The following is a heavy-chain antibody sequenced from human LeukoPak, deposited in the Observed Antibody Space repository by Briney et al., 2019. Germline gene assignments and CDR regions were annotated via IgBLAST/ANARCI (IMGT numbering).Heavy chain of an antibody. Sequence: PGGSLRLSCSPSGFTYSSYAMSWVRPAPAKGPEWVTPISASGGSTYYGDSVKGRFTISRDNAKNTLYLQMNSLRAEDTAVYYCAGGYSPGDYWGQGTLVTVSS. CDR3: AGGYSPGDY. J-gene: IGHJ4*02. CDR1: GFTYSSYA. V-gene: IGHV3-23*01. D-gene: IGHD6-13*01. CDR2: ISASGGST.